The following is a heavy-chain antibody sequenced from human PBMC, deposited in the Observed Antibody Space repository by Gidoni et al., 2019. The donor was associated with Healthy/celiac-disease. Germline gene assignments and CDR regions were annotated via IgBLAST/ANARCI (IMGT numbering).Heavy chain of an antibody. V-gene: IGHV1-69*02. D-gene: IGHD5-18*01. J-gene: IGHJ4*02. CDR3: ATRERSGYSYGYWFDY. CDR1: GGTFSRYT. CDR2: IIPILGIA. Sequence: QVQLVQSGAEVKKPGSSVKVSCQASGGTFSRYTISWVRQAPGQGLEWMGRIIPILGIANYAQKFQGRVTITADKSTSTAYMELSSLRSEDTAVYYCATRERSGYSYGYWFDYWGQGTLVTVSS.